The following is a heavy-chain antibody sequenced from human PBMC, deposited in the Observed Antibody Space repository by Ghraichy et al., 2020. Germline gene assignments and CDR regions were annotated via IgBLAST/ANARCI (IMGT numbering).Heavy chain of an antibody. CDR3: ARWSGDYYGMDV. D-gene: IGHD7-27*01. V-gene: IGHV3-7*01. CDR2: IKQDGSEK. J-gene: IGHJ6*01. Sequence: NIKQDGSEKYYVNSVKGRFTISRDNAKNSLYLQMNSLIAEDTAVYYCARWSGDYYGMDV.